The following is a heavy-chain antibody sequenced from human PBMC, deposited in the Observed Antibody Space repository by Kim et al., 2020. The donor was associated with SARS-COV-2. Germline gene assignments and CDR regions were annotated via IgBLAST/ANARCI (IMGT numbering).Heavy chain of an antibody. CDR2: IKSKTDGGTT. Sequence: GGSLRLSCAASGFTFSNAWMSWVRQAPGKGLEWVGRIKSKTDGGTTDYAAPVKGRFTISRDDSKNTLYLQMNSLKTEDTAVYYCTTDPDIVVVPAVLNYYYYGMDVWGQGTTVTVSS. CDR1: GFTFSNAW. CDR3: TTDPDIVVVPAVLNYYYYGMDV. D-gene: IGHD2-2*01. J-gene: IGHJ6*02. V-gene: IGHV3-15*01.